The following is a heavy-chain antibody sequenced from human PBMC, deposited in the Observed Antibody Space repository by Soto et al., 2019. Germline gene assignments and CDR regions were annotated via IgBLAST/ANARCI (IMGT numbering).Heavy chain of an antibody. Sequence: ASVKVSCKASGYTFASYAISWMRQAPGQGLEWMGWISAYNGNTNYAQKLQGRVTMTTDTSTSTAYMELRSLRSDDTAVYYCGRDPPPPDYWGKGPLVPVS. J-gene: IGHJ4*02. V-gene: IGHV1-18*01. CDR1: GYTFASYA. CDR3: GRDPPPPDY. CDR2: ISAYNGNT.